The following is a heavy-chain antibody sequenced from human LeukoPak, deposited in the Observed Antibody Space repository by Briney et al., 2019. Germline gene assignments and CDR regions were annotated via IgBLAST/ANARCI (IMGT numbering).Heavy chain of an antibody. CDR1: GDSIDNYY. D-gene: IGHD5/OR15-5a*01. J-gene: IGHJ4*02. Sequence: SETLSLTCTVSGDSIDNYYWSWLRQTPGKGLEWIGYVSHSGGTNYNPSLKSRVSLSLDMSRNQFSLNLNSLTAADTAVYYCARDGKSTAFDHWGQGTLVTVSS. CDR2: VSHSGGT. V-gene: IGHV4-59*01. CDR3: ARDGKSTAFDH.